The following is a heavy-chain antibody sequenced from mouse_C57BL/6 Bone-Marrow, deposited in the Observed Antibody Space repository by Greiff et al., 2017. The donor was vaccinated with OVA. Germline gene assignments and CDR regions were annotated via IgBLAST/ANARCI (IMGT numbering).Heavy chain of an antibody. D-gene: IGHD1-1*01. CDR2: IYPGSGST. CDR1: GYTFTSYW. J-gene: IGHJ2*01. V-gene: IGHV1-55*01. Sequence: QVQLQQPGAELVKPGASVKMSCKASGYTFTSYWITWVKQRPGQGLEWIGDIYPGSGSTNYNEKFKSKATLTVDTSSSTAYMQLSSLTSEDSAVYYCARTLYYYGSSWDYWGQGTTLTVSS. CDR3: ARTLYYYGSSWDY.